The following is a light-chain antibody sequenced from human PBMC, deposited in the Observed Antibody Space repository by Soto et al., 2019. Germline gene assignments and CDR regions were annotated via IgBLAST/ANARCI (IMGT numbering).Light chain of an antibody. V-gene: IGLV8-61*01. J-gene: IGLJ3*02. Sequence: QTVVTQEPSFSVSPGRTVTLTCGLSSGSVSPRYYPSWYQQTPGQAPRTLIYSTNTRSSGVPDRFACSILGNKAALTITGAQADDESDYYCVLYMGSGIWVFGGGTELTVL. CDR2: STN. CDR1: SGSVSPRYY. CDR3: VLYMGSGIWV.